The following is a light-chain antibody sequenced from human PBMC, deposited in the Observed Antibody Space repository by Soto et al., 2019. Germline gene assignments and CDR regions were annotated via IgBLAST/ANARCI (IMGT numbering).Light chain of an antibody. J-gene: IGKJ4*01. CDR2: GAS. CDR3: QQYNNWPLT. V-gene: IGKV3-15*01. CDR1: QSVGSN. Sequence: EIVMTQSPATLSVSPWERATLSCRASQSVGSNLAWYQQKPGQAPRLLIYGASTRATGIPARFSGSGSGTEFTLTISSLQSEDFAVYHCQQYNNWPLTFGGGTKWIS.